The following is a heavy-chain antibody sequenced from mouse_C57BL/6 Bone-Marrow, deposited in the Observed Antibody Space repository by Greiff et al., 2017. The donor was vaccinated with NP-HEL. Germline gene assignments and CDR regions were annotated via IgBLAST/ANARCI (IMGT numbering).Heavy chain of an antibody. J-gene: IGHJ4*01. CDR1: GYTFTDYY. Sequence: VQLQQSGPELVKPGASVKISCKASGYTFTDYYMNWVKQSHGKSLEWIGDINPNNGGTSYNQKFKGKATLTVDKSSSTAYMELRSLTSEDSAVYYCAAPSYDYDALYAMDYWGQGTSVTVSS. CDR2: INPNNGGT. D-gene: IGHD2-4*01. CDR3: AAPSYDYDALYAMDY. V-gene: IGHV1-26*01.